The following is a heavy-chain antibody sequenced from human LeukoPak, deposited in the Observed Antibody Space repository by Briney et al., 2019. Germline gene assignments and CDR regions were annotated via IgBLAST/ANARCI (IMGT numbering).Heavy chain of an antibody. Sequence: GRSLRLSCAASGFTFSSYGMHWVRQAPGKGLEWVAVISYDGSNKYYADSVKGRFTISRDNSKNTLYLQMNSLRAEDTAVYYFAATPEIRQQLVTDDDYWGQGTLVTVSS. CDR2: ISYDGSNK. V-gene: IGHV3-30*03. D-gene: IGHD6-13*01. CDR3: AATPEIRQQLVTDDDY. J-gene: IGHJ4*02. CDR1: GFTFSSYG.